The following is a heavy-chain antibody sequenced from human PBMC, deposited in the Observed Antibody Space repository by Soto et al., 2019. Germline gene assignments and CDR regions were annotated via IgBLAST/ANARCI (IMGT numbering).Heavy chain of an antibody. CDR2: IVVGSGNT. J-gene: IGHJ5*02. CDR1: GFTFTSSA. CDR3: ARDLSSVAGMFYDP. V-gene: IGHV1-58*02. D-gene: IGHD6-19*01. Sequence: ASVKVSCKASGFTFTSSAMQWVRQARGQRLEWIGWIVVGSGNTNYAQKFQERVTITRDMSTSTAYMELSSLRAEDTAVYYCARDLSSVAGMFYDPCGQGTLVTVSS.